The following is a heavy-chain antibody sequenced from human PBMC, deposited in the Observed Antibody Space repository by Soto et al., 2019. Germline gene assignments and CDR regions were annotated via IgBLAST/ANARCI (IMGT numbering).Heavy chain of an antibody. V-gene: IGHV1-69*13. Sequence: SVKVSCKASGGTFSSYAISWVRQAPGQGLEWMGGIIPIFGTANYAQKFQGRVTITADESTSTAYMELSSLRSEDTAVYYCARWSGGIAAAGTSSWFDPWGQGTLVTVSS. CDR2: IIPIFGTA. J-gene: IGHJ5*02. CDR1: GGTFSSYA. D-gene: IGHD6-13*01. CDR3: ARWSGGIAAAGTSSWFDP.